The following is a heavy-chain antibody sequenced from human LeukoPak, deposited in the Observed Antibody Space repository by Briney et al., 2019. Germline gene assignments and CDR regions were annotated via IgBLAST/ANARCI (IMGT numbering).Heavy chain of an antibody. D-gene: IGHD5-12*01. CDR1: GYTFTSYG. CDR2: ISAYNGNT. V-gene: IGHV1-18*01. J-gene: IGHJ5*02. CDR3: AREEGYSGYDSNWFDP. Sequence: ASVKVSCKASGYTFTSYGISWVRPAPGQGLEWMGWISAYNGNTNYAQKLQGRVTMTTDTSTSTAYMELRSLRSDDTAVYYCAREEGYSGYDSNWFDPWGQGTLVTVSS.